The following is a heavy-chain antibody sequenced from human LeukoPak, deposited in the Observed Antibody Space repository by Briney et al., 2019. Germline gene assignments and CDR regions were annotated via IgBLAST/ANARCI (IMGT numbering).Heavy chain of an antibody. CDR2: IYYSGST. CDR3: ARDGYSSGWAKDY. D-gene: IGHD6-19*01. V-gene: IGHV4-39*07. CDR1: GGSISSGSYY. J-gene: IGHJ4*02. Sequence: SETLSLTCTVSGGSISSGSYYWSWIRQPAGKGLEWIGSIYYSGSTYYNPSLKSRVTISVDTSKNQFSLKLSSVTAADTAVYYCARDGYSSGWAKDYWGQGTLVTVSS.